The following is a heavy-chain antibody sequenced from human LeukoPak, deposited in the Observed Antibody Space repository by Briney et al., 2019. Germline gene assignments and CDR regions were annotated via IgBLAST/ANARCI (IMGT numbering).Heavy chain of an antibody. V-gene: IGHV4-39*01. CDR2: IYYSGST. CDR3: ARQKGVVAATFDY. J-gene: IGHJ4*02. CDR1: GGSIRSNNYY. D-gene: IGHD2-15*01. Sequence: SETLSLTCTVSGGSIRSNNYYWGWIRQPPGKGLEWIGSIYYSGSTYYNPSLKSRVTISVDTSKNQFSLKLSSVTAADTAVYYCARQKGVVAATFDYWGQGTLVTVSS.